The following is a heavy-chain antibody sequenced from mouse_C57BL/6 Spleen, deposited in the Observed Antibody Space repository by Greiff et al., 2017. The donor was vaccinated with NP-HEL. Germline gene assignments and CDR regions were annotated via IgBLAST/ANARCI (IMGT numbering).Heavy chain of an antibody. D-gene: IGHD2-1*01. Sequence: QVQLQQSGAELVKPGASVKLSCKASGYTFTSYWMHWVKQRPGQGLEWIGMIHPNSGSTNYNEKFKSKATLTVDKSSSTAYMQLSSLTSEDSAVDYCARSENYGHSAWFAYWGQGTLVTVAA. CDR1: GYTFTSYW. CDR2: IHPNSGST. V-gene: IGHV1-64*01. J-gene: IGHJ3*01. CDR3: ARSENYGHSAWFAY.